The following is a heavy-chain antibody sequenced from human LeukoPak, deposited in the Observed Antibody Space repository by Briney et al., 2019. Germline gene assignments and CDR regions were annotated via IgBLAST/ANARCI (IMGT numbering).Heavy chain of an antibody. V-gene: IGHV1-8*03. CDR2: MNPNSGNT. CDR3: ARGGYSSGWYNYY. D-gene: IGHD6-19*01. Sequence: ASVKVSCKASGYTFTSYGINWVRQATGQGLEWMGWMNPNSGNTGYAQKFQGRVTITRNTSISTAYMELSSLRSEDTAVYYCARGGYSSGWYNYYWGQGTLVTVSS. CDR1: GYTFTSYG. J-gene: IGHJ4*02.